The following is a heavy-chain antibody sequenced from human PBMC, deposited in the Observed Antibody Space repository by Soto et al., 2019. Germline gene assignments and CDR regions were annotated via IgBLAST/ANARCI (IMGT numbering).Heavy chain of an antibody. CDR3: ARSRETNYVSCMEV. V-gene: IGHV1-69*01. CDR1: GGTFRSYA. CDR2: IIPMFGKP. D-gene: IGHD3-16*01. Sequence: QVQLVQSGAEVREPGSSVKVSCEASGGTFRSYAINWVRQAPGQGLEWMGGIIPMFGKPNYAEKFLGRVTISANESTRTAYKEVTRLKSEDTAVEYCARSRETNYVSCMEVRGLGPTVTVS. J-gene: IGHJ6*02.